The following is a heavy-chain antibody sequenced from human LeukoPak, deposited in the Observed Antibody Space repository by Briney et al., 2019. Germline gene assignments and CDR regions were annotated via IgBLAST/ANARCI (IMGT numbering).Heavy chain of an antibody. CDR1: GGSISSYY. V-gene: IGHV4-59*12. Sequence: SETLSLTCTVSGGSISSYYWNWIRQPPGKGLEWIGYIYYSGSTYYNPSLKSRVTISVDTSKNQFSLKLSSVTAADTAVYYCAREGITIFGVVIVDFDYWGQGTLVTVSS. J-gene: IGHJ4*02. CDR3: AREGITIFGVVIVDFDY. CDR2: IYYSGST. D-gene: IGHD3-3*01.